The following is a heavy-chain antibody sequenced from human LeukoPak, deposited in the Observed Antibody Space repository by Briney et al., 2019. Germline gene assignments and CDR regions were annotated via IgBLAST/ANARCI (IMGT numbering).Heavy chain of an antibody. Sequence: GGSLRLSCAASGFTFSDYWMHWIRQAPGKGLVWVSRISSDGSSTSYADSVKGRFTVSRDNAKNTLYLQMNSLRAEDTAVYYCARGVSEYYYDSSGYYTGSYDPWGQGTLVTVSS. D-gene: IGHD3-22*01. CDR2: ISSDGSST. CDR1: GFTFSDYW. CDR3: ARGVSEYYYDSSGYYTGSYDP. V-gene: IGHV3-74*01. J-gene: IGHJ5*02.